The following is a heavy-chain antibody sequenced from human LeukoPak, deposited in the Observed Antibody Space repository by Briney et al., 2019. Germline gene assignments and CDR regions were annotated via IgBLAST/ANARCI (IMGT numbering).Heavy chain of an antibody. CDR2: INPNSGDT. CDR1: GYTFTSYD. Sequence: GASVKVSCKASGYTFTSYDINWVRQATGQGLEWMGWINPNSGDTGYAQKLQGRVTMTTDTSTSTAYMELRSLRSDDTAVYYCARDLKRGYSSGRYSWGTGSSNDYWGQGTLVTVSS. D-gene: IGHD6-19*01. J-gene: IGHJ4*02. CDR3: ARDLKRGYSSGRYSWGTGSSNDY. V-gene: IGHV1-8*02.